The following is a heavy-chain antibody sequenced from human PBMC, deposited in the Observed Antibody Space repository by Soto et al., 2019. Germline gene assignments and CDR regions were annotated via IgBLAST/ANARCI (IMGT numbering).Heavy chain of an antibody. D-gene: IGHD6-19*01. J-gene: IGHJ3*02. V-gene: IGHV3-23*01. Sequence: EVQLLESGGGLVQPGGSLRLSCAASGFSFSSYAMSWVRQAPGKGLEWVSALGGNSAYTYYADSVKGRFTISRDNSKNTLYLQMNGLRAEDTAVYYFAKDVVSQWLALGLICGQGTMVTVSS. CDR2: LGGNSAYT. CDR1: GFSFSSYA. CDR3: AKDVVSQWLALGLI.